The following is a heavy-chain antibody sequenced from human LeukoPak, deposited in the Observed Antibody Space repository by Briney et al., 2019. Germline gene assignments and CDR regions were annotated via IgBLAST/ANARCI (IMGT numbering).Heavy chain of an antibody. CDR3: AREGGYCSSTSCLDLFDY. J-gene: IGHJ4*02. CDR2: IYYSGST. Sequence: SETLSLTCTVSGGSISSYYWIWIRQPPGKGLEWIGYIYYSGSTNYNPSLKSRVTISVDTSKNQFSLKLSSVTAADTAVYYCAREGGYCSSTSCLDLFDYWGQGTLVTVSP. V-gene: IGHV4-59*01. D-gene: IGHD2-2*01. CDR1: GGSISSYY.